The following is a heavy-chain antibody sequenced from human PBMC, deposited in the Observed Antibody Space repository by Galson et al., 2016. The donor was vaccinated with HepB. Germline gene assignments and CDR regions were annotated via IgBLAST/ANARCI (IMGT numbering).Heavy chain of an antibody. J-gene: IGHJ4*02. V-gene: IGHV3-9*01. CDR2: ITWNSNTK. Sequence: SLRLSCAASGFTFSDYAMFWVRQAPGKGLEWVAGITWNSNTKGYGDSVEGRFTISRDNAKNSLYLQMNSLRVEDTALYYCAKDSRVLASRSFDYWGQGTLVTVSS. CDR3: AKDSRVLASRSFDY. D-gene: IGHD3-10*01. CDR1: GFTFSDYA.